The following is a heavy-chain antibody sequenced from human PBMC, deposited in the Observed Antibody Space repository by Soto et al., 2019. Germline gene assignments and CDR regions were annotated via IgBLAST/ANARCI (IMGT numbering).Heavy chain of an antibody. CDR3: ARELRFLAKRGEYYYGMDV. J-gene: IGHJ6*02. CDR2: IYYGGST. D-gene: IGHD3-3*01. Sequence: PSETLSLTCTVSGGSIGSYYWSWIRQPPGKGLEWIGYIYYGGSTNYNPSLKSRVTISVDTSKNQISLKLTSVTAADTAVYYCARELRFLAKRGEYYYGMDVWGQGTTVTVSS. CDR1: GGSIGSYY. V-gene: IGHV4-59*01.